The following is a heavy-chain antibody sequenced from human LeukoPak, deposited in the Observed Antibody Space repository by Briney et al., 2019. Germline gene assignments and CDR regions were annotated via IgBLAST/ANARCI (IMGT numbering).Heavy chain of an antibody. CDR1: GFTFSNYA. D-gene: IGHD5-12*01. CDR3: AKVSGYSYYNSLDI. J-gene: IGHJ3*02. V-gene: IGHV3-23*01. CDR2: ISPSGGST. Sequence: GGSLRLSCAASGFTFSNYAMNWVRQAPGKGLEWVSIISPSGGSTYYADSVKGRFTVSRDNSKNTLYLQMNSLRAEDTAVHYCAKVSGYSYYNSLDIGGERPSVTLSS.